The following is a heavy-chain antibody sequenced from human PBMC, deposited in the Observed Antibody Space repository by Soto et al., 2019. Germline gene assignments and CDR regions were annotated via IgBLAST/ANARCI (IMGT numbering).Heavy chain of an antibody. Sequence: QVQLQESGPGLVKPSETLSLTCTVSGASMNSYYLSWIRQPAGKGLEWIGRIYISGSTNYNPSLKSRITMSVDTSKNQFSLKLSSGTAADPAVDYFASWTGDSRTFDSWGQGTLVTVSS. D-gene: IGHD3-22*01. V-gene: IGHV4-4*07. CDR1: GASMNSYY. CDR3: ASWTGDSRTFDS. J-gene: IGHJ4*02. CDR2: IYISGST.